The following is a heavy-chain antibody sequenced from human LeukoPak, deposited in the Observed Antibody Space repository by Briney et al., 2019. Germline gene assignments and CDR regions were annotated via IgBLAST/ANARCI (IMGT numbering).Heavy chain of an antibody. CDR2: IYYSGST. CDR1: GGSISSSSYY. V-gene: IGHV4-39*07. D-gene: IGHD7-27*01. J-gene: IGHJ3*02. Sequence: SETLSLTCTVSGGSISSSSYYWGWIRQPPGKGLEWIGSIYYSGSTYYNPSLKSRVTISVDTSKNQFSLKLSSVTAADTAVYYCARDYVGISAFDIWGRGTMVTVSS. CDR3: ARDYVGISAFDI.